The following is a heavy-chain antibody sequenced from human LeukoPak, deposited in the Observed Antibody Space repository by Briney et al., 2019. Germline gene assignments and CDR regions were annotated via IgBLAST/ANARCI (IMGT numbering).Heavy chain of an antibody. CDR3: ARGARGGYYYVSFDY. CDR1: GGSISSYY. J-gene: IGHJ4*02. CDR2: IYYSGST. Sequence: PSETLSLTCTVSGGSISSYYWSWIRQPPGKGQEWIGYIYYSGSTNYNPSLKSRVTISVDTSKNQFSLKLSSVTAADTAVYYCARGARGGYYYVSFDYWGQGTLVTVSS. D-gene: IGHD3-22*01. V-gene: IGHV4-59*01.